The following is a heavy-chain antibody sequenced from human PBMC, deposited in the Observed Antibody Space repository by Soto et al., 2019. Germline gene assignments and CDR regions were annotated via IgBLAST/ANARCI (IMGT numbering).Heavy chain of an antibody. J-gene: IGHJ4*02. V-gene: IGHV3-23*01. CDR2: ISGSGGST. D-gene: IGHD3-22*01. CDR1: GFTLSSYG. CDR3: ATDDRSQKSIEY. Sequence: GGSLRLSCAASGFTLSSYGMTWVRQAPGKGLEWVSSISGSGGSTYYADSVKGRFTISRDNSKNTLYLQMSSLRAEDTAVYYCATDDRSQKSIEYWGQGTLVTVSS.